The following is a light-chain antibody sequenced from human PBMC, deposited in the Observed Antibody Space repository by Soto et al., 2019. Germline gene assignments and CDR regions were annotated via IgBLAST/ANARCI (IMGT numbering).Light chain of an antibody. CDR2: RAS. J-gene: IGKJ2*01. Sequence: DIQMTQSPSTLSASVGDRVTITCRASQSVSSSLAWYQQKPGKAPRLLIYRASSLENGVPSRFSGSGSGTAFTLTITSLRPDDFATYYCQQYYSYSPFTFGQGTKLEI. CDR3: QQYYSYSPFT. V-gene: IGKV1-5*03. CDR1: QSVSSS.